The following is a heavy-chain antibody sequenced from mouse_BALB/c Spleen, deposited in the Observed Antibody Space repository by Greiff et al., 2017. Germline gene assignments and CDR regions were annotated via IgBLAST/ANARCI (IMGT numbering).Heavy chain of an antibody. Sequence: EVKLVESGGGLVKPGGSLKLSCAASGFTFSDYYMYWVRQTPEKRLEWVATISDGGSYTYYPDSVKGRFTISRDNAKNNLYLQMSSLKSEDTAMYCCARGRIYYDYDGAMDCWGQGTSVTVSS. V-gene: IGHV5-4*02. CDR1: GFTFSDYY. D-gene: IGHD2-4*01. CDR2: ISDGGSYT. J-gene: IGHJ4*01. CDR3: ARGRIYYDYDGAMDC.